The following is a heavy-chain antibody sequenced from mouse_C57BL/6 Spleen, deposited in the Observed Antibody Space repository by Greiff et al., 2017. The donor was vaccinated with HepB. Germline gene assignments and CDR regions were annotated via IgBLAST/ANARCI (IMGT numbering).Heavy chain of an antibody. CDR1: GYTFTSYW. CDR2: IDPSDSYT. J-gene: IGHJ4*01. CDR3: ATSNYGDYYAMDY. D-gene: IGHD2-5*01. Sequence: QVQLKQPGAELVMPGASVKLSCKASGYTFTSYWMHWVKQRPGQGLEWIGEIDPSDSYTNYNQKFKGKSTLTVDKSSSTAYMQLSSLTSEDSAVYYCATSNYGDYYAMDYWGQGTSVTVSS. V-gene: IGHV1-69*01.